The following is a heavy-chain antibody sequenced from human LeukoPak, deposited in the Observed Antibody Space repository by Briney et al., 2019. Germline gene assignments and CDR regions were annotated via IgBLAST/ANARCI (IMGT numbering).Heavy chain of an antibody. CDR3: AKHAPKEGWCSSTSCYTQAFDI. Sequence: SETLSLTCAVSGYSISSGYYWGWIRQPPGKGLEWIGSIYHSGSTYYNPSLKSRVTISVDTSKNQFSLKPSSVTAADTAVYYCAKHAPKEGWCSSTSCYTQAFDIWGQGTMVTVSS. CDR1: GYSISSGYY. CDR2: IYHSGST. V-gene: IGHV4-38-2*01. D-gene: IGHD2-2*02. J-gene: IGHJ3*02.